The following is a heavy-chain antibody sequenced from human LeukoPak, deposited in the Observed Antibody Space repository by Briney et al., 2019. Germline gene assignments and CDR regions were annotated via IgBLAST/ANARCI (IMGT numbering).Heavy chain of an antibody. CDR2: IIPIFGTA. CDR3: ASLGDGFTTTDY. J-gene: IGHJ4*02. D-gene: IGHD5-24*01. CDR1: GDTFSSYA. V-gene: IGHV1-69*05. Sequence: SAVKVSCKASGDTFSSYAISWVRQAPGQGLEWMGGIIPIFGTANYAQKFQGRVTLTTDESTSTAYMELSSLRSEDTAVYYCASLGDGFTTTDYWGQGTLVTVSS.